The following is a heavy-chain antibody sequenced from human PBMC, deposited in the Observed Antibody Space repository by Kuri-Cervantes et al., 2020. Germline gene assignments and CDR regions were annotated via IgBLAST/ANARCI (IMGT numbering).Heavy chain of an antibody. CDR3: ARDRGVYCTNGVCFHSPVYFDY. V-gene: IGHV5-51*01. CDR2: IYPGDSDT. D-gene: IGHD2-8*01. CDR1: GYSFTSYW. J-gene: IGHJ4*02. Sequence: KVSCKGSGYSFTSYWIGWVRQMPGKGLEWMGIIYPGDSDTRYSPSFQGQVTISADKSISTAYLQWSSLKASDTAMYYCARDRGVYCTNGVCFHSPVYFDYWGQGTLATVSS.